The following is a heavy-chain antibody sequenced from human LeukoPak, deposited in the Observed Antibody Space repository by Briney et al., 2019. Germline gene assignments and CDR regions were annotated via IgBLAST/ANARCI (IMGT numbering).Heavy chain of an antibody. CDR1: GGSISSSSYY. CDR2: IYYSGST. CDR3: ARRLVVTAVFDY. J-gene: IGHJ4*02. V-gene: IGHV4-39*01. Sequence: SEALSLTCTVSGGSISSSSYYWGWIRQPPGKGLEWIGSIYYSGSTYYNPSLKSRVTISVDTSKNQFSLKLSSVTAADTAVYYCARRLVVTAVFDYWGQGTLVTASS. D-gene: IGHD2-21*02.